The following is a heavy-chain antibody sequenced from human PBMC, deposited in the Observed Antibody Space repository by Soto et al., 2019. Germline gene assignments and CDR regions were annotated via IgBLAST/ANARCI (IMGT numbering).Heavy chain of an antibody. J-gene: IGHJ6*02. CDR2: IIPIFGTA. CDR3: ARGGEQLPRPYYYYGMDV. V-gene: IGHV1-69*13. CDR1: LGTNTNSA. Sequence: GSAGKPTCEARLGTNTNSALSSLLQSPGQKLKWMGGIIPIFGTANYAQKFQGRVTITADESTSTAYMELGSLRSEETDVYYCARGGEQLPRPYYYYGMDVWG. D-gene: IGHD3-16*01.